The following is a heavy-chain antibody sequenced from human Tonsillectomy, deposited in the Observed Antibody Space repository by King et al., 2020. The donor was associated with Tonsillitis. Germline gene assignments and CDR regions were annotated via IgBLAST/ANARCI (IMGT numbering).Heavy chain of an antibody. CDR3: AGRGESSGYGAFDY. CDR1: GFTFSSFG. V-gene: IGHV3-30*02. D-gene: IGHD3-22*01. CDR2: IRNDGSDK. Sequence: VQLVESGGGVVQPGGSLRLSCAASGFTFSSFGMHWVRQAPGKGLEWVAFIRNDGSDKYNADPVKGRFTISRDNSKNTLYLQMNSLRREDTAVYYCAGRGESSGYGAFDYWGQGTLVTVSS. J-gene: IGHJ4*02.